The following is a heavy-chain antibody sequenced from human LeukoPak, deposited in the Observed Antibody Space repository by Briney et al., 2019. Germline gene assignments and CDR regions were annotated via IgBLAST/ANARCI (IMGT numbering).Heavy chain of an antibody. CDR3: AKDIQLWPQYYFDY. D-gene: IGHD5-18*01. CDR1: RFTFDEYG. CDR2: ISYDGSNK. J-gene: IGHJ4*02. V-gene: IGHV3-30*18. Sequence: GWSLRLSCAASRFTFDEYGMSWVRQAPGKGLEWVAVISYDGSNKYYADSVKGRFTISRDNSKNTLYLQMNSLRAEDTAVYYCAKDIQLWPQYYFDYWGQGTLVTVSS.